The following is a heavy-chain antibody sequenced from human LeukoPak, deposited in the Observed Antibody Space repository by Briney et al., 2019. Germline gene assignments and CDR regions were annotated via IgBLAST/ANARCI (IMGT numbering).Heavy chain of an antibody. CDR2: IYYSGST. Sequence: PSETLSLTCTVSGGSISSYYWSWIRQPPGKGLEWIGYIYYSGSTNYNPSLKSRVTISVDTSKNQFSLKLSSVTAADTAVYYCARWATHYYYYYMDVWGKGTTVTVSS. V-gene: IGHV4-59*01. D-gene: IGHD5-24*01. CDR1: GGSISSYY. CDR3: ARWATHYYYYYMDV. J-gene: IGHJ6*03.